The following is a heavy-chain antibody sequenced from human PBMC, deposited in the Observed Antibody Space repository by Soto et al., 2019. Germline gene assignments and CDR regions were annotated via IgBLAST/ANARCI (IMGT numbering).Heavy chain of an antibody. Sequence: PGGSLRLSCAASGFTFSDYYMRWMRQAPGEGLEWVSYISSSGSTIYYADSVKGRFTISRDNAKNSLYLQMNSLRAEDTAVYYCARDGHYGSGSYQDYYYYYGMDVWGQGTTVTVSS. D-gene: IGHD3-10*01. J-gene: IGHJ6*02. CDR1: GFTFSDYY. V-gene: IGHV3-11*01. CDR2: ISSSGSTI. CDR3: ARDGHYGSGSYQDYYYYYGMDV.